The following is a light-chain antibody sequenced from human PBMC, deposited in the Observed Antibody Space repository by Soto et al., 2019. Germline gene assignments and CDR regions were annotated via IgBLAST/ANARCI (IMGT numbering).Light chain of an antibody. CDR1: SSDDGSYNY. CDR3: SSYTSSSTQDV. V-gene: IGLV2-14*01. Sequence: QSVLTPPASVSGSPGQSITISCTGTSSDDGSYNYVSWYQQHPGKAPKLMIYDVSNRPSGVSNRFSGSKSGNTASLTISGLQAEDEADYYCSSYTSSSTQDVFGTGTKVTVL. J-gene: IGLJ1*01. CDR2: DVS.